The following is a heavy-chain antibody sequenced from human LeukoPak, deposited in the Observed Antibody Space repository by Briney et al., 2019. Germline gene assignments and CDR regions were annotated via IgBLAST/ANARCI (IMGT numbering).Heavy chain of an antibody. Sequence: SVKVSCKASGGSFSSYAISWVRQAPGQGLQWMGGIIPIFGTTNYAQNFQGRVTITAVKSTSTAYMDLGSLRSEDTAVYYCARTRFPYYRLSGADYYYMDVWGKGTPVTVSS. CDR1: GGSFSSYA. CDR3: ARTRFPYYRLSGADYYYMDV. V-gene: IGHV1-69*06. CDR2: IIPIFGTT. D-gene: IGHD3-10*01. J-gene: IGHJ6*03.